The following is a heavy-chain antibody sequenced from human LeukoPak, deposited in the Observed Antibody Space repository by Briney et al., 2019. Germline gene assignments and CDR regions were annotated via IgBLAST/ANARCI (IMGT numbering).Heavy chain of an antibody. CDR3: VRVHGWAFDY. D-gene: IGHD3-10*01. CDR1: GFTFSSYS. V-gene: IGHV3-48*04. CDR2: ISSSSSTI. Sequence: GGSLRLSCAASGFTFSSYSMNWVRQAPGKGLEWVSYISSSSSTIYYADSVKGRFTISRDNAKNSLYLQMNSLKTDDTAVYYCVRVHGWAFDYWGQGALVTVSS. J-gene: IGHJ4*02.